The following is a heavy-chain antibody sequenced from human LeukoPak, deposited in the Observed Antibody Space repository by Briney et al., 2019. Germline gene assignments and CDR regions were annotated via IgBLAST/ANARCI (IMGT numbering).Heavy chain of an antibody. J-gene: IGHJ5*02. CDR2: INPNSGGT. D-gene: IGHD5-24*01. CDR3: ARAGGDGYKFNWFDP. V-gene: IGHV1-2*02. CDR1: GYTFTGYY. Sequence: ASVKVSCKASGYTFTGYYMHWVRQAPGQGLEWMRWINPNSGGTNYAQKFQGRVTMTRDTSISTAYMELSRLRSDDTAVYYCARAGGDGYKFNWFDPWGQGTLVTVSS.